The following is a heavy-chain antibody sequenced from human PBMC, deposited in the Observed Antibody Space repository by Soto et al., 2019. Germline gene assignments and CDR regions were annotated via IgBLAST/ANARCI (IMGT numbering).Heavy chain of an antibody. CDR3: ARDQGVAAAGITWFDP. D-gene: IGHD6-13*01. V-gene: IGHV4-4*07. CDR1: GASMNSYH. Sequence: SETLSLTCTVSGASMNSYHWSWVRQPAGKGLEWIGHIHSSGSTNYNPSLKSRVTMSVDTSKNQFSLRLMSLTAADTAVYYCARDQGVAAAGITWFDPWGQGSLVTVS. J-gene: IGHJ5*02. CDR2: IHSSGST.